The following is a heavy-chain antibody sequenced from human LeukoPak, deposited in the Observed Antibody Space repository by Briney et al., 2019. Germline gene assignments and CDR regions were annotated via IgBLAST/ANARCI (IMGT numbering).Heavy chain of an antibody. V-gene: IGHV4-59*12. J-gene: IGHJ4*02. Sequence: SETLSLTCTVSGASISSYYWSWIRQPPGKGLEWIGYIDDSGSTYYNPSLKSRITISVDTSKNQFSLKLSSVTAADTGVYYCATGDLGAPEYWGQGTLVTVSS. CDR2: IDDSGST. CDR1: GASISSYY. D-gene: IGHD1-26*01. CDR3: ATGDLGAPEY.